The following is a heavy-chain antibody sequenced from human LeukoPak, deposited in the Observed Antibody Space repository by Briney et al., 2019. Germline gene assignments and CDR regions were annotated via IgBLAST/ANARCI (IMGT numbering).Heavy chain of an antibody. V-gene: IGHV3-7*04. Sequence: GGSLRLSCVVSGFTFTNYWMTWVRQAPGKGLEWVANIKQDEREKYYVDSVKGRFTISRDNAKNSLYLQMNSLRAEDTAVYYCARDHELPLFDYWGQGTLVTVSS. J-gene: IGHJ4*02. CDR3: ARDHELPLFDY. CDR1: GFTFTNYW. D-gene: IGHD2-15*01. CDR2: IKQDEREK.